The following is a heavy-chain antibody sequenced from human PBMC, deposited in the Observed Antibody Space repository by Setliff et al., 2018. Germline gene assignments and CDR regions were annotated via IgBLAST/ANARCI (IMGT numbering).Heavy chain of an antibody. D-gene: IGHD3-10*01. CDR3: AGSQGSGGYYSNSPYYFHY. CDR2: VYYTGDT. CDR1: GGSISGNNYY. Sequence: SETLSLTCTVSGGSISGNNYYGGWIRQPPGKGLEWMAYVYYTGDTYYNPSLKSRISISIDTSKNQFSLYLISVTAADTAVYYCAGSQGSGGYYSNSPYYFHYWGQGTLVTVSS. V-gene: IGHV4-39*07. J-gene: IGHJ4*02.